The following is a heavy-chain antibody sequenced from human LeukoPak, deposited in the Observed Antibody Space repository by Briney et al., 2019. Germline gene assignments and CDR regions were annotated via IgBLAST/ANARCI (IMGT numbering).Heavy chain of an antibody. CDR1: EFSVGSNY. CDR2: IYSGGST. V-gene: IGHV3-53*01. CDR3: ARDLSTRGLLWFGEWG. J-gene: IGHJ4*02. Sequence: GGSLRLSCAASEFSVGSNYMSWVRQAPGKGLEWVSVIYSGGSTYYADSVKGRFTISRDNSKNTLYLQMNSLRAEDTAVYYCARDLSTRGLLWFGEWGWGQGTLVTVSS. D-gene: IGHD3-10*01.